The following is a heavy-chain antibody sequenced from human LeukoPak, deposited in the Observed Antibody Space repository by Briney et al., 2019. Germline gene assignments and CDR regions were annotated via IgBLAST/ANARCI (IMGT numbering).Heavy chain of an antibody. D-gene: IGHD3-10*01. CDR3: ARELLWFGGLEGDYGMDA. CDR2: ISYDGNLK. CDR1: GFTFSSYA. J-gene: IGHJ6*04. V-gene: IGHV3-30*04. Sequence: PGGSLRLSCAASGFTFSSYAMHWVRQAPGKGLEWVAVISYDGNLKYYADSVRGRFTISRDNSKNTLYVQMNSLRAEDTAVYYCARELLWFGGLEGDYGMDAWGKGTTVIVSS.